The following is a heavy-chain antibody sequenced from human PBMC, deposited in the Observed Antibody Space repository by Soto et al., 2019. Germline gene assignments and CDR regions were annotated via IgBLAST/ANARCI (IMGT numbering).Heavy chain of an antibody. CDR3: ARDRHISGRSDFDY. D-gene: IGHD6-19*01. CDR1: GFTFGSYG. V-gene: IGHV3-30*03. J-gene: IGHJ4*02. CDR2: ISFDGSNK. Sequence: QVQLVESGGGVVQPGRSLRLSCAASGFTFGSYGMHWVRQAPGKGLEWVAVISFDGSNKYYADSVKGRFTISRDNSKNTLYLQMNSLRAEDTAVYYCARDRHISGRSDFDYWGQGTLVTVSS.